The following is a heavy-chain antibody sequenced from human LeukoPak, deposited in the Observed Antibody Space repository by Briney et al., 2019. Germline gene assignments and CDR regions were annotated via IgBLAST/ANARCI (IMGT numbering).Heavy chain of an antibody. J-gene: IGHJ3*01. CDR2: INWNGGST. CDR1: GFTFDDYD. D-gene: IGHD3-16*01. V-gene: IGHV3-20*04. Sequence: GGSLRLSCTASGFTFDDYDMSWVRQAPGKGLEWVSDINWNGGSTGYADSVKGRFTISRDNAKNSLYLQMNSLRAEDTAVYYCAREPVEGVNDAFDVWGQGTMVTVSS. CDR3: AREPVEGVNDAFDV.